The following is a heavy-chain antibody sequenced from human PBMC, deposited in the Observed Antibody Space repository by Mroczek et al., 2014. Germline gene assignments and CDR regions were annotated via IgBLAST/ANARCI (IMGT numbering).Heavy chain of an antibody. D-gene: IGHD5-18*01. CDR3: ARVLQKVDTAMVYYYYYMDV. CDR1: GGSISSYY. J-gene: IGHJ6*03. CDR2: IYYSGST. V-gene: IGHV4-59*01. Sequence: QVQLQESGPGLVKPSETLSLTCTVSGGSISSYYWSWIRQPPGKGLEWIGYIYYSGSTNYNPSLKSRVTISVDTSKNQFSLKLSSVTAADTAVYYCARVLQKVDTAMVYYYYYMDVWGKGTTVTVSS.